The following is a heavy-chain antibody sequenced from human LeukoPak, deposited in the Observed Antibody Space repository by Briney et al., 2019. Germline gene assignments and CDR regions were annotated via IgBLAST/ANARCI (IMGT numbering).Heavy chain of an antibody. CDR1: GFTFSSYS. D-gene: IGHD3-9*01. V-gene: IGHV3-21*01. CDR2: ISSSSSYI. J-gene: IGHJ5*02. CDR3: ARDRDGYFRWFDP. Sequence: GGSLRLSCAASGFTFSSYSMNWVRQAPGKGLEWVSSISSSSSYIYYADSVKGRFTISRDNSKNSLFLQMNNLRAEDTAVYYCARDRDGYFRWFDPWGQGTLVTVSS.